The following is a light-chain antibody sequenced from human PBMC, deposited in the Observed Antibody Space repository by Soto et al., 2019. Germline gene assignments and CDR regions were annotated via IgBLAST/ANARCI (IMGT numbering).Light chain of an antibody. CDR2: GAS. J-gene: IGKJ3*01. V-gene: IGKV1-27*01. Sequence: DIQMTQSPSSLSASVGDRVTITCRASQAISNYLGWYQQKPGKVPKVLIYGASTLQSGVPSRFSGSGSGTDFTLTIRSLQPEDVATYYCPKYDSAPFTFGPGTRVDIK. CDR1: QAISNY. CDR3: PKYDSAPFT.